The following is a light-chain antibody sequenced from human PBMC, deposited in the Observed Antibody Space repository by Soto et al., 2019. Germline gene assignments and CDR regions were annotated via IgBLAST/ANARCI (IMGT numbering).Light chain of an antibody. CDR1: QTISSY. CDR2: ATS. J-gene: IGKJ1*01. CDR3: QQSYSTRWT. V-gene: IGKV1-39*01. Sequence: DIQMTQSPSSLSASVGDRVPITCRASQTISSYLNWYQQQPGKAPKLLIYATSSLQSGVPSRFSGSGSGTAFTLTISSLQPEDFATYYCQQSYSTRWTFGQGTKVDIK.